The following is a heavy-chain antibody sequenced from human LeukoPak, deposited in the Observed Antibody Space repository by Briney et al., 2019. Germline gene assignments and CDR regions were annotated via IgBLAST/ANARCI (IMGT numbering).Heavy chain of an antibody. CDR1: GYTFTSYG. D-gene: IGHD3-10*01. CDR3: ARDPSMVRGENTPYFDY. V-gene: IGHV1-69*13. J-gene: IGHJ4*02. CDR2: IIPIFGTA. Sequence: ASVKVSCKASGYTFTSYGISWVRQAPGQGLEWMGGIIPIFGTANYAQKFQGRVTITADESTSTAYMELSSLRSEDTAVYYCARDPSMVRGENTPYFDYWGQGTLVTVSS.